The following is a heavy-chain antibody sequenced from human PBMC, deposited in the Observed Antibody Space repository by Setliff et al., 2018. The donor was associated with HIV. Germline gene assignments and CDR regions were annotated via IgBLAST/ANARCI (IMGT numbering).Heavy chain of an antibody. D-gene: IGHD6-19*01. Sequence: ASVKVSCKASGGTSSTHAMNWVRQAPGQGLEWMGQIISILEITDYAQKFQGRLTITADEPTNTIYMELSGLRSEDTAVYYCARDNRSGWYYFDYWGQGTLVTVPQ. CDR2: IISILEIT. CDR1: GGTSSTHA. J-gene: IGHJ4*02. V-gene: IGHV1-69*10. CDR3: ARDNRSGWYYFDY.